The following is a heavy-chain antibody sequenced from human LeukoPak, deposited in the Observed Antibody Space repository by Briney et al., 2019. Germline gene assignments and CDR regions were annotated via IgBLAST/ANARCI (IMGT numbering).Heavy chain of an antibody. CDR3: ARAYDFWSGYRIDY. D-gene: IGHD3-3*01. Sequence: PGGSLRLSCAASGFTFSICAMGWVRQAPGKGLEWVSYISSSGSPIYYADSVKGRFTISRDNAKNSLYLQMNSLRAEDTALYYCARAYDFWSGYRIDYWGQGTLVTVFS. V-gene: IGHV3-48*04. CDR1: GFTFSICA. CDR2: ISSSGSPI. J-gene: IGHJ4*02.